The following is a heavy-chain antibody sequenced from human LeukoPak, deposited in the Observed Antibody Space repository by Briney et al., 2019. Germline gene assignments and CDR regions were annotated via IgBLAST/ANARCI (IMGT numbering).Heavy chain of an antibody. CDR2: ISGSGGST. D-gene: IGHD6-19*01. Sequence: PGGSLRLSCAASGFTFSNYAMSWVRQAPGKGLEWVSAISGSGGSTYYADSVKGRFTISRDNSKNTLYLQMNSLRAEDTAVYYCAKFLAVTGCYYYYMDVWGKGTTVTVSS. J-gene: IGHJ6*03. CDR3: AKFLAVTGCYYYYMDV. V-gene: IGHV3-23*01. CDR1: GFTFSNYA.